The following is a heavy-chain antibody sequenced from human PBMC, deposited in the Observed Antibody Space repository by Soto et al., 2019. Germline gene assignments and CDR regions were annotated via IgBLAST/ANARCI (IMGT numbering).Heavy chain of an antibody. J-gene: IGHJ5*02. V-gene: IGHV1-18*01. CDR2: INVYNVDR. D-gene: IGHD2-21*02. CDR1: GYIFTKYG. CDR3: ARLQLGGDRMLNWFDP. Sequence: QVQVVQSGPELKKPGASVKVSCKAQGYIFTKYGIGWVRQAPGHGLEWMGLINVYNVDRKVAQKFQDRVSMTTDTAKDTAYMELKSLRCGDTAVYYCARLQLGGDRMLNWFDPWCQGTLVTVSS.